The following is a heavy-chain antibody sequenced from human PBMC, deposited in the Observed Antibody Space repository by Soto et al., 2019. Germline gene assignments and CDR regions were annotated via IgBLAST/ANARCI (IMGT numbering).Heavy chain of an antibody. D-gene: IGHD5-18*01. V-gene: IGHV3-23*01. CDR2: ISGSGSGGST. CDR3: AKDANTAMASYFDY. CDR1: GFTFSSYA. Sequence: GGSLRLSCAASGFTFSSYAMRWGRQAPGKGLEWVSGISGSGSGGSTYYADSVKGRFTISRDNSKNTLYLQMNSLRAEDTAIYCSAKDANTAMASYFDYWGQGTLVTVSS. J-gene: IGHJ4*02.